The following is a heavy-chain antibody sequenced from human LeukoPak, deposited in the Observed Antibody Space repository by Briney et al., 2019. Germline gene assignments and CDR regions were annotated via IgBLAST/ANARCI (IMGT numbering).Heavy chain of an antibody. CDR2: INHSGST. V-gene: IGHV4-34*01. D-gene: IGHD3-22*01. CDR1: GGSFSGYY. CDR3: ARRDYYDSSGPHFDYYFDY. Sequence: PAETLPLTCAVYGGSFSGYYWSWLRQPPGKGLEWIGEINHSGSTNYNPSLKSRVTISVDTSKNQFSLKLSSVTAADTAVYYCARRDYYDSSGPHFDYYFDYWGQGTLVTVSS. J-gene: IGHJ4*02.